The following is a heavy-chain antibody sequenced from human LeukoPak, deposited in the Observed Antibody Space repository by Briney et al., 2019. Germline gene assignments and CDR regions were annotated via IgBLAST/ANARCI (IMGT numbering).Heavy chain of an antibody. Sequence: PGGSLRLSCAASGFTFSSYEMNWVRQAPGKGLEWVSYISSSGSTIYYADSLKGGFTISRDNAKNSLYLQMNSLRAEDTAVYYCARAEQLWLLGGWGQGTLVTVSS. CDR2: ISSSGSTI. J-gene: IGHJ4*02. CDR3: ARAEQLWLLGG. CDR1: GFTFSSYE. D-gene: IGHD5-18*01. V-gene: IGHV3-48*03.